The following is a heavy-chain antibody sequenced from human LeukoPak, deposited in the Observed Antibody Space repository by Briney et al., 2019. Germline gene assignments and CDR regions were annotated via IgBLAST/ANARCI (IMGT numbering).Heavy chain of an antibody. V-gene: IGHV3-7*01. Sequence: SGGSLRLSCAASGFTFSSYAMSWVRQAPGKGLEWVANIRQDGSEKYYVDSVKGRFTISRDIAKQSVFLQMNSLRVEDTALYYCARLSAMVRGPEDIFYFEYWGLGTLVTVSS. CDR3: ARLSAMVRGPEDIFYFEY. D-gene: IGHD3-10*01. J-gene: IGHJ4*02. CDR2: IRQDGSEK. CDR1: GFTFSSYA.